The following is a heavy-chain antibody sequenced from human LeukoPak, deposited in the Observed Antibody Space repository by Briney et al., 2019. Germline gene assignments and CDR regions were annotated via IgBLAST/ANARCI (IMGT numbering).Heavy chain of an antibody. Sequence: ASVKVSCKASGYTFTSYGISWVRQAPGQGLEWMGWISAYNGNTNYARKLQGRVTMTTDTSTSTAYMELRSLRSDDTAVYYCARDGAYGSGSYYIPRTTDYYYYGMDVWGQGTTVTVSS. V-gene: IGHV1-18*01. J-gene: IGHJ6*02. CDR1: GYTFTSYG. D-gene: IGHD3-10*01. CDR3: ARDGAYGSGSYYIPRTTDYYYYGMDV. CDR2: ISAYNGNT.